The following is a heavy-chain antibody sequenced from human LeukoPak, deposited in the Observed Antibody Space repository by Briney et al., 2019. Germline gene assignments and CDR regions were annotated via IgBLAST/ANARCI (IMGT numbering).Heavy chain of an antibody. Sequence: GASVKVSCKASGYTFTSCYMHWVRQAPGQGLEWMGIINPSGGSTSYAQKFQGRVTMTRDTSTSTVYMELSSLRSEDTAVYHCARNHDYGDYGNWFDPWGQGTLVTVSS. D-gene: IGHD4-17*01. J-gene: IGHJ5*02. CDR3: ARNHDYGDYGNWFDP. V-gene: IGHV1-46*01. CDR2: INPSGGST. CDR1: GYTFTSCY.